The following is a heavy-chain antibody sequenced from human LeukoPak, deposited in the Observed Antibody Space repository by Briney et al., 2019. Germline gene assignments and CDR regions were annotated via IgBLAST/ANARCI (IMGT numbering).Heavy chain of an antibody. Sequence: PSETLSLTCAVYGGSFSGYYWSWIRQPPGKGLEWIGKINHSGSTNYNPSLKSRVTISVDTSKNQFSLKLSSVTAADTAVYYCARDQRYVWGSYRSLDYWGQGTLVTVSS. CDR1: GGSFSGYY. CDR2: INHSGST. V-gene: IGHV4-34*01. CDR3: ARDQRYVWGSYRSLDY. D-gene: IGHD3-16*02. J-gene: IGHJ4*02.